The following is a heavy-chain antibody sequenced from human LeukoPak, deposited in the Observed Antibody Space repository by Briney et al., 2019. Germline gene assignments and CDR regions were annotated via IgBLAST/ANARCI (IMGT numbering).Heavy chain of an antibody. CDR2: ISGSSNSI. J-gene: IGHJ4*02. V-gene: IGHV3-23*01. D-gene: IGHD5-18*01. CDR3: ARDGYSYGTSDY. Sequence: GGSLRLSCAASGFTFSSYAMSWARQAPGKGLEWVSAISGSSNSIYYADSVKGRFTISRDNSKNTVYLQMNSLRAEDTAVYYCARDGYSYGTSDYWGQGTLVTVSS. CDR1: GFTFSSYA.